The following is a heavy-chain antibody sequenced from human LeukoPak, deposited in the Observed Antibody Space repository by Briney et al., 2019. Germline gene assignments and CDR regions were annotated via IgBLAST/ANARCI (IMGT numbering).Heavy chain of an antibody. D-gene: IGHD1-26*01. V-gene: IGHV1-69*13. Sequence: SVKVSCKASGGTFSSYAISWVRQAPGQGLEWMGGIIPIFGTANYAQRFQGRVTITADESMSTAYMELSSLRSEDTAVYYCARDWAMRELPDLDAFDIWGQGTMVTVSS. CDR3: ARDWAMRELPDLDAFDI. CDR1: GGTFSSYA. CDR2: IIPIFGTA. J-gene: IGHJ3*02.